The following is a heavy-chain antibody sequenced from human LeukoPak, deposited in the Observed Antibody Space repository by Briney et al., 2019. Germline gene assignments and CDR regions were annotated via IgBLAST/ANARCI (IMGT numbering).Heavy chain of an antibody. J-gene: IGHJ4*02. CDR2: ISGGGGST. CDR1: GFTFSNYA. D-gene: IGHD3-9*01. V-gene: IGHV3-23*01. Sequence: PGGSLRLSCAASGFTFSNYAMSWVRQAPGKGLEWVSGISGGGGSTYYAGSVKGRFTISRDNSKNTLYLQMNSLRAEDTDVYYCAKDRRYDILTGYRSPSSDYWGQGTLVTVSS. CDR3: AKDRRYDILTGYRSPSSDY.